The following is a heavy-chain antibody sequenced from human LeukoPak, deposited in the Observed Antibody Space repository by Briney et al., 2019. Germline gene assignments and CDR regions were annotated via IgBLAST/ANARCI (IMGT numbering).Heavy chain of an antibody. CDR3: TIIPNVILFTHYFEY. D-gene: IGHD2-21*01. CDR1: GYTFTGYY. V-gene: IGHV1-69*13. CDR2: IIPFLGTT. Sequence: ASVKDSCKASGYTFTGYYMHWVRQAPGQGLEWMGGIIPFLGTTNYAQKFQGRVTITADEPTRTAYMELTYLRSDDTAVYYCTIIPNVILFTHYFEYWGQGTLVTVSS. J-gene: IGHJ4*02.